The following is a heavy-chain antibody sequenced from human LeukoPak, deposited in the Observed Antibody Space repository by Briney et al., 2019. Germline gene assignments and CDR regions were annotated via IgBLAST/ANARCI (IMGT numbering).Heavy chain of an antibody. V-gene: IGHV4-38-2*01. CDR1: GYSIIGPYY. CDR3: ARNDSSGYFDY. Sequence: SETLSLTCAVSGYSIIGPYYWGWIRQPPGKGLEWIGSVYHSGSTHYSPSLKSRVTISVNTSKNQFSLKLSSVTAADTAVYYCARNDSSGYFDYWGQGTLVTVSS. J-gene: IGHJ4*02. D-gene: IGHD3-22*01. CDR2: VYHSGST.